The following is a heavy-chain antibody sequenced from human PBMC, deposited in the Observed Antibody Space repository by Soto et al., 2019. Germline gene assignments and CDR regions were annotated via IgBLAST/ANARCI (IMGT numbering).Heavy chain of an antibody. CDR2: ITYDGSEI. CDR3: AKEQSSGFYRVVDY. D-gene: IGHD6-19*01. J-gene: IGHJ4*02. V-gene: IGHV3-30*18. Sequence: QVQVVESGGGVVQPGRSLRLSCAASGFTLSCCGMHWVRQAPGKGLEWVGVITYDGSEILYGDSVKGRFTISRDSSENTVYLQMNSLRVEDSAVYYCAKEQSSGFYRVVDYWGQGTLVTVSP. CDR1: GFTLSCCG.